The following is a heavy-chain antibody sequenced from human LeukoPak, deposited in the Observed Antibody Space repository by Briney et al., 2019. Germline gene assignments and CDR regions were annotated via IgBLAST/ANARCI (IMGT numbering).Heavy chain of an antibody. CDR1: GFTFSSYG. CDR3: AKDRYSYAFEYSDS. V-gene: IGHV3-30*18. J-gene: IGHJ4*02. CDR2: ISNDGSKK. Sequence: GGSLRLSCAASGFTFSSYGMHWVRQAPGKGLDWVAVISNDGSKKYYADSVKGRFTISRDNPKNTLSLQVSSLRTEDTAVYYCAKDRYSYAFEYSDSWGQGTLVTVSS. D-gene: IGHD5-18*01.